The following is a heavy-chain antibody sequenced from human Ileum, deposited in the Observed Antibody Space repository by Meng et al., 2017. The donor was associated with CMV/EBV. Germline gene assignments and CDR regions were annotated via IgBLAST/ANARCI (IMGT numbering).Heavy chain of an antibody. V-gene: IGHV4-31*02. CDR1: ISSGGQY. D-gene: IGHD3-3*01. J-gene: IGHJ4*02. Sequence: ISSGGQYWGWIAHHPGKGQEWIGYIYYSGGTHYNPSLKSRATISVDTSRNQFFLKLRSVTAADTAVYYCARVEGDLWSGYKEYYLDYWGQGTLVTVSS. CDR3: ARVEGDLWSGYKEYYLDY. CDR2: IYYSGGT.